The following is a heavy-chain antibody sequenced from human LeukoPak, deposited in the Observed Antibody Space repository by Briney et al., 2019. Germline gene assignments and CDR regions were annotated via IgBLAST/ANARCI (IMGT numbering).Heavy chain of an antibody. D-gene: IGHD3-22*01. CDR2: ISYDGSNK. Sequence: GGSLRLSCAASGFTFSSYAMHWVRQAPGKGLEWVAVISYDGSNKYYADSVKGRFTISRDNSKNTLYLQMNSLRAEDTAVYYCAGYDSSGYFAFDIWGQGTMVTVSS. V-gene: IGHV3-30*04. CDR1: GFTFSSYA. CDR3: AGYDSSGYFAFDI. J-gene: IGHJ3*02.